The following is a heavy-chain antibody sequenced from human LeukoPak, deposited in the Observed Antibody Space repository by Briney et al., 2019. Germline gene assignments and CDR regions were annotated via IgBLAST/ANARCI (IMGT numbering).Heavy chain of an antibody. CDR2: ISSTSSYI. D-gene: IGHD4-11*01. CDR1: GFTFSSYT. J-gene: IGHJ4*02. CDR3: ARGGTVITLYYYS. V-gene: IGHV3-21*01. Sequence: KAGGSLRLSCVASGFTFSSYTMIWVRQAPGKGLEWLSSISSTSSYIYYADSVKGRFTISRDNAKNSLYLQMNSLTAEDTAVYYCARGGTVITLYYYSWGQGTLVTVSS.